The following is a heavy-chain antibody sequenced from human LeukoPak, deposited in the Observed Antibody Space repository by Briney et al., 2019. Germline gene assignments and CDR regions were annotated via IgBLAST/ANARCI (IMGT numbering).Heavy chain of an antibody. V-gene: IGHV3-9*01. CDR2: ISWNSGSI. J-gene: IGHJ4*02. CDR3: ANFYSSGDY. Sequence: GGSLRLSCAASGFTFDDYAMHWVRQAPGKGLEWVSGISWNSGSIGYADSVKGRFTISRDNAKNSLYLQMNSLRAEDTALYYCANFYSSGDYWGQGTLVTVSS. D-gene: IGHD6-25*01. CDR1: GFTFDDYA.